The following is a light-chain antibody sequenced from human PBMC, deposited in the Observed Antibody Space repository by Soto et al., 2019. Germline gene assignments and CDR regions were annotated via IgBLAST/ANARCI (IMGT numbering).Light chain of an antibody. J-gene: IGKJ2*01. Sequence: DIQMTQSPSSLSASVGDSVTITCQASQDISNYLNWYQQKPGKAPKLLIYDASNLETGVPSRFSGSGSGTAFTCTISSLQPEDIATYYCQQYDNRPPLYTFGQGTTLEIK. CDR1: QDISNY. CDR3: QQYDNRPPLYT. V-gene: IGKV1-33*01. CDR2: DAS.